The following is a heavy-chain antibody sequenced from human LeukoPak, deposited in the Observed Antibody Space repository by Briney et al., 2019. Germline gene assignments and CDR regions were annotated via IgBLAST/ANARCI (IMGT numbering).Heavy chain of an antibody. CDR2: IKKDGSEK. CDR3: AKDGYSSSWYALNNWFDP. V-gene: IGHV3-7*03. CDR1: GFTFSSYW. D-gene: IGHD6-13*01. Sequence: PGGSLRLSCAPSGFTFSSYWMSWVRQAPGKGLEWVANIKKDGSEKYYVDSVRGRFTISRDNAKNSLYLQMNSLRAEGTALYYCAKDGYSSSWYALNNWFDPWGQGTLVTVSS. J-gene: IGHJ5*02.